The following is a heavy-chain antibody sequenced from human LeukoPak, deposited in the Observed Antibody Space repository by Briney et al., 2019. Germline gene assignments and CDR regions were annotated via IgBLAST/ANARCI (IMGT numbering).Heavy chain of an antibody. CDR2: IYYSGST. CDR3: ARDGLGGIAAAGMGAFDI. Sequence: SETLSLTCTVSGGSISSDYWSWIRQPPGKGLEWIGYIYYSGSTNYNPSLKSRVTISVDTSKNQFSLKLSSVTAADTAVYHCARDGLGGIAAAGMGAFDIWGQGTMVTVSS. CDR1: GGSISSDY. D-gene: IGHD6-13*01. J-gene: IGHJ3*02. V-gene: IGHV4-59*01.